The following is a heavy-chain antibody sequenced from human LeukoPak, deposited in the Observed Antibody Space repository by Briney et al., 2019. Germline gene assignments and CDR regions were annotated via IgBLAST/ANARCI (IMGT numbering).Heavy chain of an antibody. V-gene: IGHV1-2*02. CDR3: ASIYRENFDY. CDR1: GYTFTFYG. CDR2: INPNSGGT. Sequence: ASVKVSCKASGYTFTFYGISWVRQAPGQGLEWMGWINPNSGGTNYAQKFQGRVTMTRDTSISTAYMELSRLRSDDTAVYYCASIYRENFDYWGQGTLVTVSS. J-gene: IGHJ4*02. D-gene: IGHD3-9*01.